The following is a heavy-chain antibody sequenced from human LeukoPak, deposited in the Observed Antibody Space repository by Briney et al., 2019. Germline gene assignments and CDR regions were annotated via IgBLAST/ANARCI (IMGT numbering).Heavy chain of an antibody. CDR3: AKNADRKWFRELGIHYFDY. Sequence: HSGGSLRLSCAASGFTFRTYAMSWVRQAPGKGLEWVATISFDGSEKYYADSVKGRFTISRDNSKNTLYLQVNSLRPDDTAVYYCAKNADRKWFRELGIHYFDYWGQGTLVTGSS. V-gene: IGHV3-30*18. CDR1: GFTFRTYA. J-gene: IGHJ4*02. CDR2: ISFDGSEK. D-gene: IGHD3-10*01.